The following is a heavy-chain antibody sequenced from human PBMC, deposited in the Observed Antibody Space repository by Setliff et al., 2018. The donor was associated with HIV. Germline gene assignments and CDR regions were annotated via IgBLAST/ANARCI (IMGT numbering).Heavy chain of an antibody. J-gene: IGHJ4*02. V-gene: IGHV3-30*02. CDR1: GFTFSSYG. CDR2: IRYDGSNK. Sequence: GGSLRLSCAASGFTFSSYGMHWVRQAPGKGLEWVAFIRYDGSNKYYADSVKGRFTISRDNSKNTLYLQMNSLRAEDTAVYYCVRDRDWAFDYWGQGTLVTVSS. CDR3: VRDRDWAFDY. D-gene: IGHD3-9*01.